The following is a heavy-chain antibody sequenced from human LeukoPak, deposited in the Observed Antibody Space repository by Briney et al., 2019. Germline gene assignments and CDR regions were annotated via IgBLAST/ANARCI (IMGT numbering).Heavy chain of an antibody. CDR3: ARDIVRGEDAFDI. CDR2: INHSGRN. J-gene: IGHJ3*02. V-gene: IGHV4-38-2*02. CDR1: GYSISSGYY. Sequence: PSETLSLTCSVSGYSISSGYYWGWIRQSPGKGLEWIGMINHSGRNSYNPSLKSRVSISVDMSKNQFSLRLTSVTAADTAVYYCARDIVRGEDAFDIWGQGTMVTVSS. D-gene: IGHD3-10*01.